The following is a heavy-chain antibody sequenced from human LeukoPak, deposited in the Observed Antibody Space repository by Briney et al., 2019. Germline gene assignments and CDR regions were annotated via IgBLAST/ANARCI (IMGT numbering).Heavy chain of an antibody. CDR3: ARARADYGDLNY. D-gene: IGHD4-17*01. J-gene: IGHJ4*02. V-gene: IGHV4-31*03. CDR2: IYYSGST. CDR1: GGSISSGGYY. Sequence: SETLSLTCTVSGGSISSGGYYWSWIRQHPGKGLEWIGYIYYSGSTYYNPSLKSRVTISVDTSKNQFSLKLSSVTAADTAVYYCARARADYGDLNYWGQGTLVTVSS.